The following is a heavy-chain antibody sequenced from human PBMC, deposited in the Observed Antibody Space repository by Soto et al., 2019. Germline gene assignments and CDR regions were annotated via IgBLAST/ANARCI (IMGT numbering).Heavy chain of an antibody. J-gene: IGHJ6*02. Sequence: QVQLVQSGAEVKKPGASVKVSCKAAGYTFTSYDINWVRQATGQVREWRGWMNPNSANTGYAQKFQGRVTMTRTTSISTAYMDLSSLRSEDTAVYYCASEGVRGMDVWGQGTTVTVSS. V-gene: IGHV1-8*01. CDR1: GYTFTSYD. CDR2: MNPNSANT. D-gene: IGHD3-16*01. CDR3: ASEGVRGMDV.